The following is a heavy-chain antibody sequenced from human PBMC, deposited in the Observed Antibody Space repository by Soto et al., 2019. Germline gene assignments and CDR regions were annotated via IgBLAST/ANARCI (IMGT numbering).Heavy chain of an antibody. J-gene: IGHJ5*02. Sequence: GGSLRLAGAAPVVTFSSYGMHWVRQAPGKGLEWVSYISNISSYTNYADSVKGRFTISRDNAKNSLYLQMHSLRAEDTAVYYCARGGRTSSTWYLDNWFDPWGQGTLVTVSS. CDR1: VVTFSSYG. CDR2: ISNISSYT. CDR3: ARGGRTSSTWYLDNWFDP. V-gene: IGHV3-21*05. D-gene: IGHD6-13*01.